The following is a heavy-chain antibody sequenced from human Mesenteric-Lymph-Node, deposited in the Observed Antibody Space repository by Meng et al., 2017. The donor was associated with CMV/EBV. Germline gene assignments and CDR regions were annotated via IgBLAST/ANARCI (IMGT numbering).Heavy chain of an antibody. Sequence: TFSSYAISWVRQGPGKGLEWMGGIMPIFGTADYAQKFRGRITITTDESTSTAYMELSSLRSEDTAVYYCARDEVTMVRGVLKYYFDYWGQGTLVTVSS. CDR3: ARDEVTMVRGVLKYYFDY. CDR1: TFSSYA. V-gene: IGHV1-69*05. CDR2: IMPIFGTA. D-gene: IGHD3-10*01. J-gene: IGHJ4*02.